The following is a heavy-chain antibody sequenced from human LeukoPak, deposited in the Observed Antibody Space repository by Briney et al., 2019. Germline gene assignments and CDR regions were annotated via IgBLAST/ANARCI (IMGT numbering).Heavy chain of an antibody. CDR3: AKGRVNYGSGSYPIDY. Sequence: GRSLRLSCAASGFAFSTYGMHWVRQAPGKGLEWVAVISYDGSNKYYADSVKGRFTISRDNSKNTLFLQMNSLRAEDTAVYFCAKGRVNYGSGSYPIDYWGQGTLVTVSS. CDR2: ISYDGSNK. CDR1: GFAFSTYG. V-gene: IGHV3-30*18. D-gene: IGHD3-10*01. J-gene: IGHJ4*02.